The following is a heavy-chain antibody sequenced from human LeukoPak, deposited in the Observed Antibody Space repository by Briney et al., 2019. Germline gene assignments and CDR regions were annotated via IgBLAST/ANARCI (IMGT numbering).Heavy chain of an antibody. CDR3: ARDRGVRHYYDSSGYPV. J-gene: IGHJ4*02. CDR2: ISAYNGNT. CDR1: GGTFSSYA. Sequence: ASVKVSCKASGGTFSSYAISWVRQAPGQGLEWMGWISAYNGNTNYAQKLQGRVTMTTDTSTSTAYMELRSLRSDDTAVYYCARDRGVRHYYDSSGYPVWGQGTLVTVSS. D-gene: IGHD3-22*01. V-gene: IGHV1-18*01.